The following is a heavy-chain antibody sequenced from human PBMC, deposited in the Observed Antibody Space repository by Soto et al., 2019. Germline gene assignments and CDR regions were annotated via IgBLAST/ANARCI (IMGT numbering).Heavy chain of an antibody. CDR3: AIEARGDSYGRRRTPFDP. Sequence: SETLSLTCAVYGGSFSGYYWSWIRQPPGKGLEWIGEINHSGSTNYNPSLKSRVTISVDTSKNQFSLKLSSVTAADTAVYYCAIEARGDSYGRRRTPFDPWGHGTLVTVSS. J-gene: IGHJ5*02. CDR2: INHSGST. D-gene: IGHD5-18*01. CDR1: GGSFSGYY. V-gene: IGHV4-34*01.